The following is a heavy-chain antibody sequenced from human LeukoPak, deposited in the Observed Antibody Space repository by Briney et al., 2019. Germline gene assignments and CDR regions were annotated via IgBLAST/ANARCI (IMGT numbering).Heavy chain of an antibody. Sequence: GGPLRLSCAASGFTFSSYGMHWVRQAPGKGLEWVAVIWYDGSNKYYADSVKGRFTISRDNSKNTLYLQMNSLRAEDTAVYYCARDRYCSSTSCNDYYYYGMDVWGQGTTVTVSS. V-gene: IGHV3-33*01. CDR1: GFTFSSYG. CDR2: IWYDGSNK. CDR3: ARDRYCSSTSCNDYYYYGMDV. J-gene: IGHJ6*02. D-gene: IGHD2-2*01.